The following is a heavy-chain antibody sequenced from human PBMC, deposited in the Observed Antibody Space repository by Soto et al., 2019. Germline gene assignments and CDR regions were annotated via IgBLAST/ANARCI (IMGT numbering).Heavy chain of an antibody. D-gene: IGHD6-6*01. CDR2: INHSGST. J-gene: IGHJ5*02. CDR1: GGSFRGYY. Sequence: SGTLSLTCAVYGGSFRGYYWSWIRQPPGQGLEWIGEINHSGSTNYNPSLKSRVTISVDTSKNQFSLKLSSVTAADTAWYYCARGSGIAARGWVDPWGQGTRVT. V-gene: IGHV4-34*01. CDR3: ARGSGIAARGWVDP.